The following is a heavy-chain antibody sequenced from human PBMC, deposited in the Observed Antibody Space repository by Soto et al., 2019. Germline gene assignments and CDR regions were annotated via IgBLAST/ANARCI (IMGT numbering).Heavy chain of an antibody. D-gene: IGHD6-6*01. CDR1: GFTFSSYW. Sequence: GGSLRLSCAASGFTFSSYWMSWVRQAPGKGLEWVANIKQDGSEKYYVDSVKGRFTISRDNAKNSLYLQMNSLRAEDTAVYYCAREEGIAARPGYFYLWGRGTLVTVSS. CDR2: IKQDGSEK. V-gene: IGHV3-7*01. CDR3: AREEGIAARPGYFYL. J-gene: IGHJ2*01.